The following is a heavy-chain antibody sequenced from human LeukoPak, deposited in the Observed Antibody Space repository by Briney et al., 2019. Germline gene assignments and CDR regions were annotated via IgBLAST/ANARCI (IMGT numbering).Heavy chain of an antibody. CDR1: GYTFTSNY. Sequence: ASVKVSCRAFGYTFTSNYMHWVRQAPGQGPEWMGVISPSGGSTTYAQKFQGRVTMTTDTSTSTAYMEVRSLRSDDTAVYYCAREVGRGFDYWGQGTLVTVSP. J-gene: IGHJ4*02. V-gene: IGHV1-46*01. CDR3: AREVGRGFDY. D-gene: IGHD1-26*01. CDR2: ISPSGGST.